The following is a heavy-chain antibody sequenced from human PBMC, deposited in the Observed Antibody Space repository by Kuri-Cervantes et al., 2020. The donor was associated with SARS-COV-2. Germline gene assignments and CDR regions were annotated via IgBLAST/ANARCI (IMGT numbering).Heavy chain of an antibody. CDR1: GFTFSSYG. CDR2: ISYDGSNK. D-gene: IGHD5-18*01. CDR3: ASGVQLHPFSIPNYFDY. V-gene: IGHV3-30*03. J-gene: IGHJ4*02. Sequence: GESLKISCAASGFTFSSYGMHWVRQAPGKGLEWVAVISYDGSNKYYADSVKGRFTISRDNSKNTLYLQMNSLRAEDTAVYYCASGVQLHPFSIPNYFDYWGQGTLVTVSS.